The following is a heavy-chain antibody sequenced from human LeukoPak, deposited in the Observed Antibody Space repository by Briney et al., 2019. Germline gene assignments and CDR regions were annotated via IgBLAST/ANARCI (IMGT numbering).Heavy chain of an antibody. Sequence: PGGSLRLSCAASGFTFSSYAMSWVRQAPGKGLEWVSAISGSGGSTYYADSVKGRFTISRDNSKNTLYLQMNSLRAEDTAVYYCANTFPLRYCSSPSCPIRDWGQGTLVTVSS. J-gene: IGHJ4*02. CDR2: ISGSGGST. V-gene: IGHV3-23*01. CDR1: GFTFSSYA. D-gene: IGHD2-2*01. CDR3: ANTFPLRYCSSPSCPIRD.